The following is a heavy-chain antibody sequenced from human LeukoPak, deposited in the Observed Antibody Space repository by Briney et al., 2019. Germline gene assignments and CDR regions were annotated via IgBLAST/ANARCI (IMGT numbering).Heavy chain of an antibody. CDR3: ARVLAVTGTPKRFDY. Sequence: PSDTLSLTCTVSGGSINNYYWTWIRQSPGKGLEWIGYISDSGSTNYNPSLKSRLTISVDTSKNQFSLKLSTVTAADTAVYYCARVLAVTGTPKRFDYWGQGTLVTVSS. CDR2: ISDSGST. J-gene: IGHJ4*02. V-gene: IGHV4-59*07. CDR1: GGSINNYY. D-gene: IGHD6-19*01.